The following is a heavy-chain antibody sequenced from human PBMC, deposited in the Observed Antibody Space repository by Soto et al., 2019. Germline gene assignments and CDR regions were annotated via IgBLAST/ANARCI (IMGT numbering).Heavy chain of an antibody. Sequence: ASVKVSCKASGYTFTRDQINWVRQAPGQGLEWMGMIDPSGGKTNYAQKFQGRVTMTRDTSTSTVYMALSSLRSEDTAIYFCARVMRSLLSITALDTWGQGTLVTVSS. J-gene: IGHJ5*02. CDR1: GYTFTRDQ. D-gene: IGHD5-18*01. V-gene: IGHV1-46*01. CDR3: ARVMRSLLSITALDT. CDR2: IDPSGGKT.